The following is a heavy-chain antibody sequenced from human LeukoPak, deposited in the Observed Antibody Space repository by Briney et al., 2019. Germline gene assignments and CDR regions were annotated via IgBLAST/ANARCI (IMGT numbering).Heavy chain of an antibody. Sequence: ASVKVSCKASGYTFTGYYMHWVRQAPGQGLEWMGWVNPNSGGTNYAQKFQGRVTMTRDTSTSTAYMELSRLRSDDTAVYYCARVAEYYDFWSGLLDYWGQGTLVTVSS. CDR3: ARVAEYYDFWSGLLDY. J-gene: IGHJ4*02. D-gene: IGHD3-3*01. CDR1: GYTFTGYY. V-gene: IGHV1-2*02. CDR2: VNPNSGGT.